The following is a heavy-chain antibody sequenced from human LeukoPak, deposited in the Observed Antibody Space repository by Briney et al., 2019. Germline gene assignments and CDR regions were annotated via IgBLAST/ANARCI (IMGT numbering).Heavy chain of an antibody. Sequence: SETLSLTCAVSGYSICSGYYWGWIRQPPGKGLGWIGSIYHSGSTYYNPSLRSRVTISVDTSKNQFSLKLSSVTAADTAVYYCASWGQWLPREYFQHWGQGTLVTVSS. D-gene: IGHD6-19*01. V-gene: IGHV4-38-2*01. CDR1: GYSICSGYY. CDR3: ASWGQWLPREYFQH. CDR2: IYHSGST. J-gene: IGHJ1*01.